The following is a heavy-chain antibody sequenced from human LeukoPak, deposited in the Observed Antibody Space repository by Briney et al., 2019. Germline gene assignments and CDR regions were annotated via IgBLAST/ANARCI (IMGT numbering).Heavy chain of an antibody. CDR3: ARESSSGWTFDY. Sequence: PSETLSLTCTVSGGSIRSYYWSWIRQPPGNGLEWIGFIYYSGNTNYNPSLKSRVTISVDTSKNQFSLKLSSVTAADTAVYYCARESSSGWTFDYWGQGTLVTVSS. CDR2: IYYSGNT. J-gene: IGHJ4*02. CDR1: GGSIRSYY. V-gene: IGHV4-59*01. D-gene: IGHD6-19*01.